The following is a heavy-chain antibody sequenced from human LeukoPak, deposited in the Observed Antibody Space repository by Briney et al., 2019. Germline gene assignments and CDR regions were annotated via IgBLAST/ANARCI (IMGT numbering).Heavy chain of an antibody. D-gene: IGHD6-13*01. CDR3: ARLPGIAAAIDY. CDR1: GYSFTSYW. J-gene: IGHJ4*02. Sequence: GESLKVSSKGSGYSFTSYWIGWVREMPGEGLEWMGIIYPGDSDTRYSPSFQGQVTISADKSISTAYLQWSSLKASDTAMYYCARLPGIAAAIDYWGQGTLVTVSS. V-gene: IGHV5-51*01. CDR2: IYPGDSDT.